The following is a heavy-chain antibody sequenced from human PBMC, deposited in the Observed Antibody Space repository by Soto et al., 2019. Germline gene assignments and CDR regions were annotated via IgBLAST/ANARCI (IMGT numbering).Heavy chain of an antibody. D-gene: IGHD2-21*02. J-gene: IGHJ6*02. CDR1: GGSISYEYYH. Sequence: PSETLSLTGTVAGGSISYEYYHWTWIGQSPGRGLEWIGYIHYSGSIIYNPSFKSRVTISVDTSKNQFSLQLSSVTAADTAVYFCAREDDGGDRDYYGLDIWGQGTTVTVSS. CDR2: IHYSGSI. CDR3: AREDDGGDRDYYGLDI. V-gene: IGHV4-30-4*08.